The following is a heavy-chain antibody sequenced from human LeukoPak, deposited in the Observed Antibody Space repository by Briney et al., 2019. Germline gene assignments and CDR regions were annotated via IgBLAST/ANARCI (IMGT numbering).Heavy chain of an antibody. CDR1: GFTVSSNY. Sequence: GGSLRLSCAASGFTVSSNYMSWVRQAPGKGLEWVSVIYSGGSTYYADSVKGRFTISRDNSKNTLYLQMNSLRAEDTAVYYCARDRTAVAGLDYWGQGTLVTVSS. D-gene: IGHD6-19*01. CDR2: IYSGGST. CDR3: ARDRTAVAGLDY. J-gene: IGHJ4*02. V-gene: IGHV3-53*01.